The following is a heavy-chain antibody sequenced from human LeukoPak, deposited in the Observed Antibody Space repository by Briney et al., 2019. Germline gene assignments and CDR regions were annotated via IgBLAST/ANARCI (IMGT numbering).Heavy chain of an antibody. CDR2: ISWNSGSI. CDR3: AKDRISPHYGGTPDAFDI. D-gene: IGHD4-23*01. Sequence: PGGSLRLSCAASGFTFDDYAMHWVRQAPGKGLEWVSGISWNSGSIGYADSVKGRFTISRDNAKNSLYLQMNSLRAEDTALYYCAKDRISPHYGGTPDAFDIWGQGTMVTVSS. CDR1: GFTFDDYA. V-gene: IGHV3-9*01. J-gene: IGHJ3*02.